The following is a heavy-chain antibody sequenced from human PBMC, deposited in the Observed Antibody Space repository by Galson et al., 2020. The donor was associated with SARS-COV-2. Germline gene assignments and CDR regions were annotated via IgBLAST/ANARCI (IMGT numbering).Heavy chain of an antibody. J-gene: IGHJ6*02. CDR3: ARGTRGSYYYGMDV. Sequence: TGGSLRLSCAASGFTFSSYAMHWVRQAPGKGLEWVAVISYDGSNKYYADSVKGRFTISRDNSKNTLYLQMNSLRAEDTAVYYCARGTRGSYYYGMDVWSQGTTVTVSS. V-gene: IGHV3-30*04. CDR1: GFTFSSYA. CDR2: ISYDGSNK. D-gene: IGHD3-10*01.